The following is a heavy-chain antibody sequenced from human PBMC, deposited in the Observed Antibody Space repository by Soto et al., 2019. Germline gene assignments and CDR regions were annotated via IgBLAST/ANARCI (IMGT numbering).Heavy chain of an antibody. D-gene: IGHD2-15*01. V-gene: IGHV4-39*01. CDR2: IYYSGST. CDR1: GGPISSSSYY. CDR3: ARHVGYCSGGSCYPTGP. J-gene: IGHJ5*02. Sequence: PSETLSLTCTVSGGPISSSSYYWGWIRQPPGKGLEWIGSIYYSGSTYYNPSLKSRVTISVDTSKNQFSLKLSSVTAADTAVYYCARHVGYCSGGSCYPTGPWGQGTLVTVSS.